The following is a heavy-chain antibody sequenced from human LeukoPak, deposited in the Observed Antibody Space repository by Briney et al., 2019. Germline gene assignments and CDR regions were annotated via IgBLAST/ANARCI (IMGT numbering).Heavy chain of an antibody. Sequence: SETLSLTCTVSGGSISSYYWSWIRQPPGKGLEWIGYIYYSGSTNYNPSLKSRVTISVDTSKNQFSLKLSSVTAADTAVYYCARSHVGFRFFDYWGQGTLVTVSS. V-gene: IGHV4-59*01. J-gene: IGHJ4*02. CDR2: IYYSGST. CDR1: GGSISSYY. D-gene: IGHD1-26*01. CDR3: ARSHVGFRFFDY.